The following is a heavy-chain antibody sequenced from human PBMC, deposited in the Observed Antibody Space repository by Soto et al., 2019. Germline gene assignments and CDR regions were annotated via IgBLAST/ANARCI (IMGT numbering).Heavy chain of an antibody. CDR2: ISYIGST. CDR3: ARSESGFRWFDP. V-gene: IGHV4-31*01. Sequence: SETLSLTCTVSGGSISSGGYYWNWIRQRPGKGLEWLGYISYIGSTYYNPSLKSQVTISVETSQNQLSLKMISVTAADTAVYYCARSESGFRWFDPWGQGTLVTVSS. J-gene: IGHJ5*02. D-gene: IGHD3-3*01. CDR1: GGSISSGGYY.